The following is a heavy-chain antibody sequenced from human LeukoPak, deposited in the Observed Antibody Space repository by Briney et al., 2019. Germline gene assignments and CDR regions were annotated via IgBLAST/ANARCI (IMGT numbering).Heavy chain of an antibody. CDR2: ISGSSGST. V-gene: IGHV3-23*01. Sequence: PGGALRLSSAASGFTFSSSAMSWVRQAPGKGREWVSTISGSSGSTYYADSVKGRFTISRDNSKNTLYLQMNSLRAEDTAVYYCAKARLVVSSPSDAFDIWDQGTMVTASS. CDR1: GFTFSSSA. D-gene: IGHD3-22*01. CDR3: AKARLVVSSPSDAFDI. J-gene: IGHJ3*02.